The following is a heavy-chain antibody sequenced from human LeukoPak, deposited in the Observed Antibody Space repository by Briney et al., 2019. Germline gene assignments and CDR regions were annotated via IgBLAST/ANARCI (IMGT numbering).Heavy chain of an antibody. CDR2: IYDSRST. D-gene: IGHD3-10*01. V-gene: IGHV4-59*04. Sequence: SETLSLTCTVSGDSSSSYYWSWIRQPPGKGLEWIASIYDSRSTYYNPSLKSRLTISVDTSKNQFSLKLTSVTAADTAIYYCARPYHYDSGSRGTAFDLWSQGTMVTVSS. J-gene: IGHJ3*01. CDR3: ARPYHYDSGSRGTAFDL. CDR1: GDSSSSYY.